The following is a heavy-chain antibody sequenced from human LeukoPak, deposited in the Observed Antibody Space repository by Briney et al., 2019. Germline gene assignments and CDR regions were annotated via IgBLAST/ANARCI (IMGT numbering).Heavy chain of an antibody. CDR1: GFTFSSYA. V-gene: IGHV3-30*04. Sequence: GGSLRLSSAASGFTFSSYAMHWVRQAPGKGLEGVAVILYDGSNKYYADSVKGRFIISRDNSKNTLYLQMNSLRAEDTAVYYGARGYGSGSDRIIFDYWGQGTLVTVSS. CDR2: ILYDGSNK. J-gene: IGHJ4*02. CDR3: ARGYGSGSDRIIFDY. D-gene: IGHD3-10*01.